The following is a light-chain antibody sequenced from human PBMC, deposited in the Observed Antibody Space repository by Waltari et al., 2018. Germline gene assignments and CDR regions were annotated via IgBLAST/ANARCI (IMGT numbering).Light chain of an antibody. CDR1: KLGDKY. CDR3: QVWDGITSTGV. Sequence: SYELTQPPSVSVSSGQTAIITCSGDKLGDKYVCWYQQQPGQSPVLIIYEDTMRPSGIPERFSGSNSGNTATLTISGTQTLDEADYYCQVWDGITSTGVFGGGTRLTVL. V-gene: IGLV3-1*01. CDR2: EDT. J-gene: IGLJ3*02.